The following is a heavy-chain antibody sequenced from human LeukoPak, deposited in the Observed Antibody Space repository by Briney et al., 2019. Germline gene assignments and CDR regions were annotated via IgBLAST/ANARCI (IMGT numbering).Heavy chain of an antibody. J-gene: IGHJ5*02. CDR1: GFTVSSNY. CDR3: ARGIIAAAGGFDP. CDR2: IYSGGST. D-gene: IGHD6-13*01. Sequence: GGSLRLSCAASGFTVSSNYMSWVRQAPGKGLEWVSVIYSGGSTYYADSVKGRFTISRHNSKNTVYLQMNSLRAEDTAVYYCARGIIAAAGGFDPWGQGTLVTVSS. V-gene: IGHV3-53*04.